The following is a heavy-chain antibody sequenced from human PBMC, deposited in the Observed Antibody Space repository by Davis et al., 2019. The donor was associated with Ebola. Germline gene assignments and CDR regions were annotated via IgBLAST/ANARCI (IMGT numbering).Heavy chain of an antibody. CDR2: IYYSGST. CDR3: ARVKDFWSGLDY. Sequence: SETLSLTCSVSGGSISSSTYYWGWIRQPPGKGLEWIGNIYYSGSTYYNPSLKSRVTISVDTSKNQFSLKLSSVTAADTAVYYCARVKDFWSGLDYWGQGTLVTVSS. D-gene: IGHD3-3*01. V-gene: IGHV4-39*07. CDR1: GGSISSSTYY. J-gene: IGHJ4*02.